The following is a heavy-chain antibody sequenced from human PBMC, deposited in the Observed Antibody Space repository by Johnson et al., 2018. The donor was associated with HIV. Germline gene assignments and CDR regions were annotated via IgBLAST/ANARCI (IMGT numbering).Heavy chain of an antibody. Sequence: QVQLVESGGGVVQPGRSLRLSCAASGFTFSSYAMHWVRQAPGKGLEWVAVISYDGSNKYYADSVKGRFTISSDNSKNTLYLQMNSMSAEDTAVYYCARELLWFGRGAFDIWGQGTMVTVSS. D-gene: IGHD3-10*01. CDR1: GFTFSSYA. CDR2: ISYDGSNK. J-gene: IGHJ3*02. CDR3: ARELLWFGRGAFDI. V-gene: IGHV3-30-3*01.